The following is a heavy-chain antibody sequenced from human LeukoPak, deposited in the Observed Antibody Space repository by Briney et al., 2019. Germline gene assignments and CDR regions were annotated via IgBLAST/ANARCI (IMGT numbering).Heavy chain of an antibody. J-gene: IGHJ4*02. CDR2: ISSNGDDT. CDR3: VRWTGY. D-gene: IGHD3/OR15-3a*01. Sequence: GGSLRLSCSVSGFTFSTYVMHWVRQAPGQGLEYVSAISSNGDDTYYADSVQVRFTISRDNSKNTLYRQMSSLRADETAVYYCVRWTGYWGQGTLVTVSS. V-gene: IGHV3-64D*06. CDR1: GFTFSTYV.